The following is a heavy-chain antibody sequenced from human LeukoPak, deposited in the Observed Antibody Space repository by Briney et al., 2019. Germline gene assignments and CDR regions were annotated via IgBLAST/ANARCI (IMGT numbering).Heavy chain of an antibody. CDR1: GGSISSSSYY. CDR3: ARSEWQWYSLLCFDP. CDR2: IIYSGTT. V-gene: IGHV4-39*07. J-gene: IGHJ5*02. Sequence: SEALSLTCTVSGGSISSSSYYWGWIRQPPGKGLEWIGSIIYSGTTYYNPSLKSRVTISVDTSKNHFSLKLSSVTAADTAVYYCARSEWQWYSLLCFDPWGQGTLVTVSS. D-gene: IGHD3-3*01.